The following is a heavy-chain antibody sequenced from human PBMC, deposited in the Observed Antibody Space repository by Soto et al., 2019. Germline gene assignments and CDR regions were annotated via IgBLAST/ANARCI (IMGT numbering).Heavy chain of an antibody. D-gene: IGHD6-19*01. Sequence: VQLVESGGGVVQPGRSLRLSCAASGFTFSDYAMHWVRQAPGKGLEWVAVVSHDGRNTHYADSVKGRFTISRDSSKNTVSLEMTSLMAEDTAVYYCGKGGRQWLVTSDFNYWGQGALVTVSS. CDR1: GFTFSDYA. CDR2: VSHDGRNT. J-gene: IGHJ4*02. V-gene: IGHV3-30*18. CDR3: GKGGRQWLVTSDFNY.